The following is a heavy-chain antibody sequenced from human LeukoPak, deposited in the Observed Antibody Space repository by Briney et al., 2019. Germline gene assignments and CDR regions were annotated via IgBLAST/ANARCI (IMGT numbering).Heavy chain of an antibody. V-gene: IGHV3-7*01. J-gene: IGHJ4*02. D-gene: IGHD2-15*01. CDR3: AREGCSGGSCYHADY. CDR1: GFTFSTYW. Sequence: GGSLRLSCAASGFTFSTYWMHWVRQAPGKGLEWVANIKQDGSEKYYVDSVKGRFTISRDNAKNSLFLQMNSLRAEDTAVYYCAREGCSGGSCYHADYWGQGTLVTVSS. CDR2: IKQDGSEK.